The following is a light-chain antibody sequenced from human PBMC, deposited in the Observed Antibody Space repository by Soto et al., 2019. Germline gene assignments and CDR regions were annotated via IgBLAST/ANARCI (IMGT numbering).Light chain of an antibody. CDR2: WAS. CDR1: QSVLYSSNNKNY. CDR3: QQYYTTQWT. V-gene: IGKV4-1*01. Sequence: DIVMIQSPDSLAVSLGERATINCKSSQSVLYSSNNKNYLAWYQQKPRQPPKLLISWASTRESGVPDRFSGSGSGTDFTLTISSLQAEDVAVYYCQQYYTTQWTLGHRNNVEIK. J-gene: IGKJ1*01.